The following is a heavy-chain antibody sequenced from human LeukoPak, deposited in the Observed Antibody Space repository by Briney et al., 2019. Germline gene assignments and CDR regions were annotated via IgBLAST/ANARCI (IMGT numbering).Heavy chain of an antibody. CDR2: ISGSGGST. CDR1: GFTFSSYA. V-gene: IGHV3-23*01. CDR3: ANPPWTYYYDSSGPGAFDI. J-gene: IGHJ3*02. D-gene: IGHD3-22*01. Sequence: GGSLRPSCAASGFTFSSYAMSWVRQAPGKGLEWVSAISGSGGSTYYADSVKGRFTISRDNSKNTLYLQMNSLRAEDTAVYYCANPPWTYYYDSSGPGAFDIWGQGTMVTVSS.